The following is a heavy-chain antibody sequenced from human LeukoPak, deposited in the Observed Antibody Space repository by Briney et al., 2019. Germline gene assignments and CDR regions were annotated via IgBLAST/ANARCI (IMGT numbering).Heavy chain of an antibody. CDR1: GGSISSYY. V-gene: IGHV4-59*01. CDR2: IYYTGST. CDR3: ARFPTYDYDGSTYSSPYYFDY. J-gene: IGHJ4*02. Sequence: SETLSLTCTVSGGSISSYYWSWVRQPPGKGLEWIGYIYYTGSTNYNPSLKSPVTISADTSKNQFSLKLSSVTAADTAVYYCARFPTYDYDGSTYSSPYYFDYWGQGSLVTVSS. D-gene: IGHD3-22*01.